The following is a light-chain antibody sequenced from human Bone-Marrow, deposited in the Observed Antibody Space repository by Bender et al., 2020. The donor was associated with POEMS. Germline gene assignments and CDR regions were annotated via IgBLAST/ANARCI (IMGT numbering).Light chain of an antibody. CDR3: SSSISGSTLYV. V-gene: IGLV2-14*03. CDR1: SSDVGDYDH. CDR2: DVT. Sequence: QSALTQPRSVSGSPGQSVTISCTGTSSDVGDYDHVSWYQHHPGKAPKLIIYDVTQRPSGVSNRFSGSKSDNTASLTISGLQAEDEADYYCSSSISGSTLYVFGSGTKVTVL. J-gene: IGLJ1*01.